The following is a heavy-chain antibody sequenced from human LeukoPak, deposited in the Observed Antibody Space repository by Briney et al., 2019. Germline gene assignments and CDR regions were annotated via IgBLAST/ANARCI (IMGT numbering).Heavy chain of an antibody. V-gene: IGHV3-21*01. Sequence: TTGGSLRLSCAVSGFTFSSYSMNWVRQAPGKGLEWVSSISSSSSYIYYADSVKGRFTISRDNAKNSLYLQMNSLRAEDTAVYYCASAGSSWYRAFDYWGQGTLVTVSS. D-gene: IGHD6-13*01. CDR2: ISSSSSYI. CDR1: GFTFSSYS. CDR3: ASAGSSWYRAFDY. J-gene: IGHJ4*02.